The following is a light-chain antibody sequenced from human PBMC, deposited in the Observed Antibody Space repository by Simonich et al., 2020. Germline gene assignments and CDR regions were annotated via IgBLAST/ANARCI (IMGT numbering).Light chain of an antibody. V-gene: IGLV6-57*03. CDR1: SGSIASNY. Sequence: NFMLTQPHSVSESPGKTVTISCPRSSGSIASNYVQWYQQRPGSAPTTVIYDDNQRTSGVPDRFSGSIDSSSNSASLPISGLKTEDEADDYCQSYDSSNVVFGGGTKLTVL. J-gene: IGLJ2*01. CDR2: DDN. CDR3: QSYDSSNVV.